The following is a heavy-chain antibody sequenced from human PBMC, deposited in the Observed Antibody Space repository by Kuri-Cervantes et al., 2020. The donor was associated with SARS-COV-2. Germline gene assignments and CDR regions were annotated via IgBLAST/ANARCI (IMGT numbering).Heavy chain of an antibody. Sequence: ASVKVSCKASGYTFTGYYMHWVRQAPGQGLEWMGWINPNSGGTNYAQKFQGWVTMTRDTSISTAYMELSRLRSEDTAVYYCARAPYSSGWRFFRFDPWGQGTLVTVSS. CDR1: GYTFTGYY. V-gene: IGHV1-2*04. CDR3: ARAPYSSGWRFFRFDP. D-gene: IGHD6-19*01. CDR2: INPNSGGT. J-gene: IGHJ5*02.